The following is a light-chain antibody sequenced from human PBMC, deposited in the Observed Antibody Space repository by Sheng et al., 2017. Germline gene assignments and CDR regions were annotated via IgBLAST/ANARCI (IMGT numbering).Light chain of an antibody. V-gene: IGKV1-5*03. CDR1: QSLTNW. J-gene: IGKJ4*01. CDR3: QQYTNYPLT. Sequence: DIEMTQSPSTLSASVGDTVTITCRASQSLTNWLAWYQVKPGKAPKVLIYRASTLESGAPSRFSGSGSGTEFSLTITNLQPDDFATYYCQQYTNYPLTFGGGTRVDI. CDR2: RAS.